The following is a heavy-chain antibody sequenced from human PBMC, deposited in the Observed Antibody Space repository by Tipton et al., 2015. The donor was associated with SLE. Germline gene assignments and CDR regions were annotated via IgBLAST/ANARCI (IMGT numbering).Heavy chain of an antibody. V-gene: IGHV4-4*09. CDR1: GGSSSRYY. D-gene: IGHD6-13*01. J-gene: IGHJ4*02. Sequence: TLSLTCTVSGGSSSRYYWSWIRQAPGKGREWIGYIHTSGSTNYNPSLKSRVIISLDTSKNQSALNLSSVTAADTAVYYCARHYIGAAFDYWGQGTLVTVSS. CDR3: ARHYIGAAFDY. CDR2: IHTSGST.